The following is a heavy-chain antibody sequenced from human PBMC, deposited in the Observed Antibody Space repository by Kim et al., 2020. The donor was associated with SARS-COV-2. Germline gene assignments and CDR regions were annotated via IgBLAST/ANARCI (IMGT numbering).Heavy chain of an antibody. J-gene: IGHJ6*02. D-gene: IGHD2-2*01. CDR3: ARDPGHYCSSTSCYRDYYYYGMDV. Sequence: SVKVSRKASGGTFSSYTISWVRQAPGQGLEWMGRIIPILGIANYAQKFQGRVTITADKSTSTAYMELSSLRSEDTAVYYCARDPGHYCSSTSCYRDYYYYGMDVWGQGTTVTVSS. CDR2: IIPILGIA. V-gene: IGHV1-69*04. CDR1: GGTFSSYT.